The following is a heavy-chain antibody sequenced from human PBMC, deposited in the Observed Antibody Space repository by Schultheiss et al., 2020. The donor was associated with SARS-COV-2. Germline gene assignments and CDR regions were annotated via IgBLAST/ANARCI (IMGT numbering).Heavy chain of an antibody. CDR3: ASTVTTPDAFDI. J-gene: IGHJ3*02. CDR1: GLTFSSYG. CDR2: ISSSSSYI. V-gene: IGHV3-21*01. Sequence: GGSLRLSCAASGLTFSSYGMHWVRQAPGKGLEWVSSISSSSSYIYYADSVKGRFTISRDNAKNSLYLQMNSLRAEDTAVYYCASTVTTPDAFDIWGQGTMVTVSS. D-gene: IGHD4-17*01.